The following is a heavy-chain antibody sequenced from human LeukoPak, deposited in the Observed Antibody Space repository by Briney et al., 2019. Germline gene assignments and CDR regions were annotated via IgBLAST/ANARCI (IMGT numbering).Heavy chain of an antibody. CDR1: GFTFSSYG. CDR2: IRYDGSNK. J-gene: IGHJ4*02. Sequence: PGGSPRLSCAASGFTFSSYGRHWVRQAPGKGLEWVAFIRYDGSNKYYADSVKGRFTISRDNSKSTLYLQMNSLRAEDTAVYYCAKVLRFLGTFDYWGQGTLVTVSS. D-gene: IGHD3-3*01. CDR3: AKVLRFLGTFDY. V-gene: IGHV3-30*02.